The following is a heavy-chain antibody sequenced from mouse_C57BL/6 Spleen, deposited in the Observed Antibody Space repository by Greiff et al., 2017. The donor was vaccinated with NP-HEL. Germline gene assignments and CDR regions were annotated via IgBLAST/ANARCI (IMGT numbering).Heavy chain of an antibody. J-gene: IGHJ2*01. V-gene: IGHV1-15*01. CDR3: TRRRSPYRLFDY. CDR1: GYTFTDYE. CDR2: IDPETGGT. Sequence: QVQLKQSGAELVRPGASVTLSCKASGYTFTDYEMHWVKQTPVHGLEWIGAIDPETGGTDYNQKFKGKAILTADKSSSTAYMELRSLTSEDSAVYYCTRRRSPYRLFDYWGQGTTLTVS.